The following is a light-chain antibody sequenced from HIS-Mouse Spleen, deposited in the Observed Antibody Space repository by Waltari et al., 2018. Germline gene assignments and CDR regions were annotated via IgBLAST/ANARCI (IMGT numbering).Light chain of an antibody. Sequence: QSVLTQPPSASGTPGQRVTISCSGSSSNIGSNYVYWYQQLPGTAPKLLIYRNNQLPSGVPDRFAGSKSGTSASLAISGLRSEDEADYYCAAWDDSLSGPVFGRGTKLTVL. CDR3: AAWDDSLSGPV. J-gene: IGLJ3*02. CDR2: RNN. V-gene: IGLV1-47*01. CDR1: SSNIGSNY.